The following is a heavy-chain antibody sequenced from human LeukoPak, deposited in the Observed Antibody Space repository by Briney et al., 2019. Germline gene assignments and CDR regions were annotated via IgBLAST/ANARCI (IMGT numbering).Heavy chain of an antibody. V-gene: IGHV3-13*01. J-gene: IGHJ5*02. Sequence: GGSLRLSCAASGFTFSSYDMHWVRQATGKGLEWVSAIGTAGDTYYPGSVKGRFTISRENAKNSLYLQMNSLRAGDTAVYYCARDLWFGELSRNWFDPWGQGTLVTVSS. CDR3: ARDLWFGELSRNWFDP. CDR2: IGTAGDT. D-gene: IGHD3-10*01. CDR1: GFTFSSYD.